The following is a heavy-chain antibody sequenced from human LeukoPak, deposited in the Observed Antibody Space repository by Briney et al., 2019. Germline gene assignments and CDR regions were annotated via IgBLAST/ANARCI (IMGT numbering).Heavy chain of an antibody. D-gene: IGHD6-13*01. CDR2: IYYSGST. CDR1: GGSISGYY. V-gene: IGHV4-59*08. J-gene: IGHJ6*02. CDR3: ARRPATRGYYYGMDV. Sequence: SETLSLTCTVSGGSISGYYWSWIRQPPGKGLEYVGNIYYSGSTNYNPSLKSRVTISVDTSKSQFSLQMRSVTAADTAVYYCARRPATRGYYYGMDVWGQGTTVTVS.